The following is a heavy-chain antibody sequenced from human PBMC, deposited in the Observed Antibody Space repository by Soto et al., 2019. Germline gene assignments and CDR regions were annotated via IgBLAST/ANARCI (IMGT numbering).Heavy chain of an antibody. J-gene: IGHJ4*02. Sequence: QVPLVQSGAEVEKPGASVKVSCKASGYTFTSYAMHWVRQAPGQRLEWMGWINAGNGNTKYSQKFQGRVTITRDTSASTAYMELSSLRSEDTAVYYCARAGENYYGSGRDFDYWGQGTLVTVSS. D-gene: IGHD3-10*01. CDR3: ARAGENYYGSGRDFDY. CDR2: INAGNGNT. CDR1: GYTFTSYA. V-gene: IGHV1-3*01.